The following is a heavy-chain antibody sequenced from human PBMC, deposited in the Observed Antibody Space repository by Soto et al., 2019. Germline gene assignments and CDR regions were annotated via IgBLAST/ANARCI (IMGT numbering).Heavy chain of an antibody. D-gene: IGHD5-18*01. CDR1: GGSISSGGYY. V-gene: IGHV4-31*03. CDR2: IYYSGST. Sequence: SETLSLTCTVSGGSISSGGYYWSWIRQHPGKGLEWIGYIYYSGSTYYNPSLKSRVTISVDTSKNQFSLKPSSVTAADTAVYYCARAGVGYSYGGLGRAFDIWGQGTMVTVSS. J-gene: IGHJ3*02. CDR3: ARAGVGYSYGGLGRAFDI.